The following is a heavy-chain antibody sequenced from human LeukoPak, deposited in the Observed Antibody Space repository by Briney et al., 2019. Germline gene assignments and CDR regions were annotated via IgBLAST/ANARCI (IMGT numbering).Heavy chain of an antibody. CDR2: ISSSSNYI. D-gene: IGHD3-22*01. CDR1: GFTFSSYS. Sequence: GGSLRLSCAVSGFTFSSYSMNWVRQAPGKGLEWVSSISSSSNYIYYADSVKGRFTISRDNSKNTLYLQMNSLRAEDTAVYYCAKDGDSSGYLYYYYYYMDVWGKGTTVTVSS. V-gene: IGHV3-21*04. CDR3: AKDGDSSGYLYYYYYYMDV. J-gene: IGHJ6*03.